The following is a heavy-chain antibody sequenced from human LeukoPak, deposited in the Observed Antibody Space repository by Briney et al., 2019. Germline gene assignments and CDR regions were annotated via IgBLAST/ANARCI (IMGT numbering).Heavy chain of an antibody. CDR1: GFSVNNIY. D-gene: IGHD1-26*01. CDR2: IYSGGST. V-gene: IGHV3-53*01. Sequence: GGSLRLSCAASGFSVNNIYMSWVRQAPGRGLEWVSIIYSGGSTYYPDSVKGRFTISRDNSKNTLYLQMNSLRAEDTAVYYCARGVGSGSRLRAGDYWGQGTLVTVSS. J-gene: IGHJ4*02. CDR3: ARGVGSGSRLRAGDY.